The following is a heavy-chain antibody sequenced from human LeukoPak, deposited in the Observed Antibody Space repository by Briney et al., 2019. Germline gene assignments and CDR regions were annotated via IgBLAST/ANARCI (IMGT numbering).Heavy chain of an antibody. V-gene: IGHV4-59*01. J-gene: IGHJ6*03. CDR1: GGSISSYY. Sequence: SETLSLTCTVAGGSISSYYWSWIRQPPGKGLEWVGYFYYSGSTNYNPSLKSRVTISVGTSKNQFSLKLSSVTAADTAVYYCARAAPGFSRIPYYYYYCYMDVWGKGTTVTVSS. D-gene: IGHD2-15*01. CDR3: ARAAPGFSRIPYYYYYCYMDV. CDR2: FYYSGST.